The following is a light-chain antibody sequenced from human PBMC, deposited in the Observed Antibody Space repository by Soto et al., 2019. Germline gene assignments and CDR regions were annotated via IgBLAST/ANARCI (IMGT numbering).Light chain of an antibody. CDR1: QSLSGSY. CDR3: QQYGRSPLT. J-gene: IGKJ4*01. V-gene: IGKV3-20*01. CDR2: GAS. Sequence: EIVLTQSPGTLSLSPGERTTLSCRASQSLSGSYLAWYQQKPGQAPRLLIYGASSRATGIPDRFSGSGSGTDFTLTISRLEPEDFAVYYCQQYGRSPLTFGGGTKVEIK.